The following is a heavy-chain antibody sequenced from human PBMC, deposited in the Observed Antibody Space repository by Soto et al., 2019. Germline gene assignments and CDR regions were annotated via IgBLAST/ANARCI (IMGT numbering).Heavy chain of an antibody. CDR1: GFSLSDYG. CDR2: ISFDGGDT. D-gene: IGHD2-21*01. J-gene: IGHJ4*02. CDR3: ARGRWQKYCANPYCFTFDS. V-gene: IGHV3-30*03. Sequence: ESGGGVVQPGRSLRLSFTASGFSLSDYGMHWVRQAPGKGLEWVAFISFDGGDTYYADSLRGRFTVSRDNSKDTLYLQVNSLRDDDTAVFSCARGRWQKYCANPYCFTFDSWGQGTLVTVSS.